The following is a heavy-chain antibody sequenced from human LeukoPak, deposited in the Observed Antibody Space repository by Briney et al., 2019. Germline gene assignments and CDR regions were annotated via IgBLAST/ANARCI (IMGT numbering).Heavy chain of an antibody. CDR3: AKVLGGAYSNYLLY. J-gene: IGHJ4*02. Sequence: QPGGSLRLSCAASGFTFSSYAMSWVRQAPGKGLEWVSAISGSGGSTYYADSVKGRFTISRDNSKNTLYLQMNSLGAEDTAVYYCAKVLGGAYSNYLLYWGQGTLVTVSS. CDR1: GFTFSSYA. D-gene: IGHD4-11*01. V-gene: IGHV3-23*01. CDR2: ISGSGGST.